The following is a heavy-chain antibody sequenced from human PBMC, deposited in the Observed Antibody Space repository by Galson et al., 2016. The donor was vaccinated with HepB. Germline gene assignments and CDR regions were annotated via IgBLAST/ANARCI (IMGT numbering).Heavy chain of an antibody. CDR1: DGPISSSHW. J-gene: IGHJ4*02. CDR2: IYPSGST. CDR3: ARQDLWSIEY. D-gene: IGHD2-21*01. V-gene: IGHV4-4*02. Sequence: SETLSLTCAVSDGPISSSHWWSWVRQPPGKGLEWIGEIYPSGSTNYNPSLGGRVSISLDKSENHFSLMMTSVTAADTAVYYCARQDLWSIEYWGQGALVTVSS.